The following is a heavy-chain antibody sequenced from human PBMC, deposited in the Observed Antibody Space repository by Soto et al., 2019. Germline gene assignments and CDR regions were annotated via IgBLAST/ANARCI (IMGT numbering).Heavy chain of an antibody. CDR3: ATAPFYCTDAVCYPSPRKYCVGY. V-gene: IGHV4-38-2*01. CDR1: GYSISSGYY. D-gene: IGHD2-8*01. CDR2: IYHSGST. Sequence: PSETLSLTCAVSGYSISSGYYWGWIRQPPGKGLEWIGSIYHSGSTYYNPSLKSRVTISVDTSNNQFSLKLSSVTASNTSVYYCATAPFYCTDAVCYPSPRKYCVGYWGQGTLVTVSS. J-gene: IGHJ4*01.